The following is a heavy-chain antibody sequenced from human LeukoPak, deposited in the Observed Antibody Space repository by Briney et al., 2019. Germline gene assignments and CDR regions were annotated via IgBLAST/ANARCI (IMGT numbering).Heavy chain of an antibody. Sequence: GGSLRLSCAASGFTFSSYAMSWVRQAPGKGLEWVSAISGSGGSTYYADSVKGRFTISRDNSKNTLYLQMNSLRAEDAAVYYCARAPVTSCRGAYCYPFDYWGQGTLVTVSS. D-gene: IGHD2-21*01. CDR2: ISGSGGST. J-gene: IGHJ4*02. CDR1: GFTFSSYA. CDR3: ARAPVTSCRGAYCYPFDY. V-gene: IGHV3-23*01.